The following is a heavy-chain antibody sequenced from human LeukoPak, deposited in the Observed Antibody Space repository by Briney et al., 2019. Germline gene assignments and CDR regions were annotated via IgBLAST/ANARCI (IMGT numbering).Heavy chain of an antibody. CDR1: GFTFSDYH. CDR3: ARDLHESDY. Sequence: GGSLRLSCAASGFTFSDYHMSWVRQAPGKGREWVSYISSSSSYTNYADSVKGRFTISRNNAKNSLYLQMNSLRAEDTAVYYCARDLHESDYWGQGTLVTVSS. V-gene: IGHV3-11*06. CDR2: ISSSSSYT. J-gene: IGHJ4*02. D-gene: IGHD4-11*01.